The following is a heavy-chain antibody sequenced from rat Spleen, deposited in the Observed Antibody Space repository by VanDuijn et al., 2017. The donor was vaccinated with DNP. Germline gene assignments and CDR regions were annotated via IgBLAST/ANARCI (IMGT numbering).Heavy chain of an antibody. D-gene: IGHD1-4*01. J-gene: IGHJ4*01. V-gene: IGHV5-31*01. CDR2: ISSSGDRT. CDR1: GFTFNNYW. Sequence: EVQLMESGGDLVQPGRSLKLSCVASGFTFNNYWMAWIRQAPGKGLEWVASISSSGDRTYYPDSVNGRFTVSRDNAKSTLYLQMDSLRSEDTATYYCTRGKNYALDAWGQGTSVTVSS. CDR3: TRGKNYALDA.